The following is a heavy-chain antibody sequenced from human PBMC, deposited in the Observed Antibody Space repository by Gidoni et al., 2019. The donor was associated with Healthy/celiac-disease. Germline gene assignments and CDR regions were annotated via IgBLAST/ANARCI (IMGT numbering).Heavy chain of an antibody. CDR2: IWYDGSNK. CDR1: GFTFSSYG. J-gene: IGHJ4*02. V-gene: IGHV3-33*01. D-gene: IGHD1-7*01. CDR3: ARARRKTWNSDSDY. Sequence: QVQLVESGGGVVQPGRSLRPSCAASGFTFSSYGMHWVRQAPGKGLEWVAVIWYDGSNKYYADSVKGRFTISRDNSKNTLYLQMNSLRAEDTAVYYCARARRKTWNSDSDYWGQGTLVTVSS.